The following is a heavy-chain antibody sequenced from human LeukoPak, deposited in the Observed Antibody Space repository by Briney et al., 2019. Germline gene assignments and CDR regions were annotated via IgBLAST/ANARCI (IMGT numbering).Heavy chain of an antibody. Sequence: SETLSLTRTVSGGSISSSSYYWGWIRQPPGKGLEWIGSIYYSGSTYYNPSLKSRVTISVDTSKNQFSLKLSSVTAADTAVYYCARTAGLLWFGELYSYWGQGTLVTVSS. CDR3: ARTAGLLWFGELYSY. CDR2: IYYSGST. J-gene: IGHJ4*02. V-gene: IGHV4-39*01. CDR1: GGSISSSSYY. D-gene: IGHD3-10*01.